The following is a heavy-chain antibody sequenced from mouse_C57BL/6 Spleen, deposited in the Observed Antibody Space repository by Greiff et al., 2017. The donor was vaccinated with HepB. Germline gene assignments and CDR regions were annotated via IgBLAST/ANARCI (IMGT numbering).Heavy chain of an antibody. D-gene: IGHD1-1*01. CDR3: ASLRYYGSGYGAY. V-gene: IGHV1-61*01. CDR2: IYPSDSET. CDR1: GYTFTSYW. Sequence: LQQPGAELVRPGSSVKLSCKASGYTFTSYWMDWVKQRPGQGLEWIGNIYPSDSETHYNQKFKDKATLTVDKSSSTAYVQLSSLTSEDSAVYYCASLRYYGSGYGAYWGQGTLVTVSA. J-gene: IGHJ3*01.